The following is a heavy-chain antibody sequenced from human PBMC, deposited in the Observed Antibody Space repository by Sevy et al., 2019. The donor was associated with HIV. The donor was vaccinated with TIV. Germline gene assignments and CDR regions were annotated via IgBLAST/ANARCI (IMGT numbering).Heavy chain of an antibody. CDR2: ISWNSRNI. D-gene: IGHD2-21*01. CDR1: GFPFNDHA. V-gene: IGHV3-9*01. Sequence: GGSLRLSCAASGFPFNDHAMHWVRQVPGKGLEWVSGISWNSRNIGYADSVKGRFTISRDNARHFVYLEMNSLRPEDTAFKYCAKVINRGCDGVNCYSYYFFFCGLDVWNQGTTVTVS. J-gene: IGHJ6*02. CDR3: AKVINRGCDGVNCYSYYFFFCGLDV.